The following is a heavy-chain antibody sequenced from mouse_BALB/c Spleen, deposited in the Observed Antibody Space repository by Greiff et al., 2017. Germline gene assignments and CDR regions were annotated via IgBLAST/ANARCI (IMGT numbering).Heavy chain of an antibody. CDR2: ISYDGSN. D-gene: IGHD1-1*01. CDR1: GYSITSGYY. CDR3: AKDPYYASGY. J-gene: IGHJ2*01. Sequence: VQLKQSGPGLVKPSQSLSLTCSVTGYSITSGYYWDWIRQFPGNKLEWMGYISYDGSNNYNPSLKNRISITRDTSKNPFFLKLNSVTPEDTATYYCAKDPYYASGYWGEEATLSDSA. V-gene: IGHV3-6*02.